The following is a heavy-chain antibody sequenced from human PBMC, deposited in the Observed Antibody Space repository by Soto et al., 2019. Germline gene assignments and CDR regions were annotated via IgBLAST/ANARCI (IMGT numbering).Heavy chain of an antibody. J-gene: IGHJ4*02. Sequence: QVQLQESGPGLVKPSQTLSLTCTVSGGSISSGDYYWSWIRQPPGKGLEWIGYIYYSGSTYYNPSLKSRVTISVDPSKNQFSLKLSSVTVADTAVYYCARVVGTSGTALDYWGQGTLVTVSS. CDR1: GGSISSGDYY. CDR2: IYYSGST. V-gene: IGHV4-30-4*01. CDR3: ARVVGTSGTALDY. D-gene: IGHD6-13*01.